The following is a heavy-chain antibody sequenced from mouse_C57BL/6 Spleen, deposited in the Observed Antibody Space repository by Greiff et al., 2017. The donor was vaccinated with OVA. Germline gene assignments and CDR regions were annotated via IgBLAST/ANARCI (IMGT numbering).Heavy chain of an antibody. CDR2: IDPSDSET. Sequence: QVQLQQPGAELVRPGSSVKLSCKASGYTFTSYWMHWVKQRPIQGLEWIGNIDPSDSETHYNQKFKDKATLTVDKSSSTAYMQLSSLTSEDSAVFYCAMVRDYYSSNRCYFDYWCQGTTRTVSS. J-gene: IGHJ2*01. CDR1: GYTFTSYW. D-gene: IGHD1-1*01. V-gene: IGHV1-52*01. CDR3: AMVRDYYSSNRCYFDY.